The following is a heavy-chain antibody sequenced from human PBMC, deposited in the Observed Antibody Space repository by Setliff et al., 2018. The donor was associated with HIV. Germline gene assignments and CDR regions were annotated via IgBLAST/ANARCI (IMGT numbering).Heavy chain of an antibody. J-gene: IGHJ4*02. Sequence: SETLSLTCTVSGGSISSYYWSWIRQPPGKGLEWIGYIYTSGSTNYNPSLKSRVTISVDTSKNQFSLKLSSVTAADTAVYYCARDGMRSRAFDYWGQGTLVTVSS. CDR1: GGSISSYY. CDR3: ARDGMRSRAFDY. CDR2: IYTSGST. V-gene: IGHV4-4*08.